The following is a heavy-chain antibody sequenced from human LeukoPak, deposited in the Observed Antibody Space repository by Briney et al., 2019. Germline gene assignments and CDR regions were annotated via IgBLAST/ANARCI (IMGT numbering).Heavy chain of an antibody. CDR3: ATRENVVAASYYYYYGMDV. CDR1: GYTLTELS. Sequence: ASVKVSCKVSGYTLTELSMHWVRQAPGKGLEWMGGFDPEDGETIYAQKFPGRVTMTEDTSTDTAYMELSSLRSEDTAVYYCATRENVVAASYYYYYGMDVWGKGTTVTVSS. CDR2: FDPEDGET. D-gene: IGHD2-15*01. J-gene: IGHJ6*04. V-gene: IGHV1-24*01.